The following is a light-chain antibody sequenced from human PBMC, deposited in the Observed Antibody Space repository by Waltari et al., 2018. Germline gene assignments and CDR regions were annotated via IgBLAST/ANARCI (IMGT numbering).Light chain of an antibody. CDR1: SSDVGGYNY. CDR2: DVS. V-gene: IGLV2-14*01. CDR3: CSFTSRSTWV. Sequence: QSALTQPASVSGSPGQSITIPCTGTSSDVGGYNYVSWYQQHPGKVPKLLIFDVSNRPSGVSNRFSRSKSGNTASLTISGLQAEDESDYCCCSFTSRSTWVFGGGTKLTVL. J-gene: IGLJ3*02.